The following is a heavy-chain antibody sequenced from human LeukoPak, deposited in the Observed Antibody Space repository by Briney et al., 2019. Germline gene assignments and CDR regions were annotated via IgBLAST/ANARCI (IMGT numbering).Heavy chain of an antibody. CDR3: ARVGELSHPLDY. D-gene: IGHD3-10*01. Sequence: GGSLRLSCAASGFTFSSCGMHWVRQAPGKGLEWVAFIRYDGGNKYYADSVKGRFTISRDNSKNTLYLQMNSLRAEDTAVYYCARVGELSHPLDYWGQGTLVTVSS. CDR1: GFTFSSCG. V-gene: IGHV3-30*02. CDR2: IRYDGGNK. J-gene: IGHJ4*02.